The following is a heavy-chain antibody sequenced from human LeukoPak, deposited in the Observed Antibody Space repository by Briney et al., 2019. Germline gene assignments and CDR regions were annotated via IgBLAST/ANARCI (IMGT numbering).Heavy chain of an antibody. J-gene: IGHJ4*02. V-gene: IGHV4-59*01. CDR2: ISDRGGA. D-gene: IGHD3-3*01. CDR3: ARDSVFWSGYYTYDY. Sequence: SETLSLTCTVSGGSISNYDWSWIRQPPGKEPEWIGNISDRGGATYNPSLKSRVTISVDTSKNQFSLKLSSVTAADTAVYYCARDSVFWSGYYTYDYWGQGTLVTVSS. CDR1: GGSISNYD.